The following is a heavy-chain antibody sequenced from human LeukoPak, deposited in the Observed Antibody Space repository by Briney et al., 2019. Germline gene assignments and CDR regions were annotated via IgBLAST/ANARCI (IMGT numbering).Heavy chain of an antibody. V-gene: IGHV3-30*02. CDR3: ARVEKDGYNWGGNY. J-gene: IGHJ4*02. CDR2: IRYDGSNK. D-gene: IGHD5-24*01. CDR1: GFTFSSYG. Sequence: PGGSLRLSCAASGFTFSSYGMHWVRQAPGKGLEWVAFIRYDGSNKYHADSVKGRLPISRDNSKNTLYLQMNSLRAEDTAVYYCARVEKDGYNWGGNYWGQGTLVTVSS.